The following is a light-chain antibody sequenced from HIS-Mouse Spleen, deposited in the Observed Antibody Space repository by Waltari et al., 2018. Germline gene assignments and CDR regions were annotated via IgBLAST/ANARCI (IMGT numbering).Light chain of an antibody. J-gene: IGLJ1*01. CDR1: SIDVGGYNY. V-gene: IGLV2-14*01. CDR3: SSYTSSSTLYV. CDR2: EVS. Sequence: QSALTQPASVSGSPVQSITISCTGTSIDVGGYNYVSWYQQHPGKAPKLMIYEVSNRPSGVSNRFSGSKSGNTASLTISGLQAEDEADYYCSSYTSSSTLYVFGTGTKVTVL.